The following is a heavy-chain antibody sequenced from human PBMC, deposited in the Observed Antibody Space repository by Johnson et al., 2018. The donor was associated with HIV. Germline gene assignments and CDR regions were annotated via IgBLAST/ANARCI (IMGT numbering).Heavy chain of an antibody. CDR2: ISYDGSKK. V-gene: IGHV3-30*03. D-gene: IGHD1-26*01. CDR3: AREWGAFDI. J-gene: IGHJ3*02. Sequence: VAVISYDGSKKYHADSVKGRFTISRDNSKNTLYLQMNSLRAEDTAVYYCAREWGAFDIWGQGTMVTVSS.